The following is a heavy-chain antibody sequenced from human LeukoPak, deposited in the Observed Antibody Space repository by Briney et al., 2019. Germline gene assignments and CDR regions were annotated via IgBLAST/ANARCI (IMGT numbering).Heavy chain of an antibody. D-gene: IGHD1-1*01. CDR1: RFTFSNYA. V-gene: IGHV3-23*01. CDR2: ISGSGGST. CDR3: NWNHILAPYDY. Sequence: GGSLRLSCAASRFTFSNYAMSRVRQAPGKGLEWVSAISGSGGSTYYADSVKGRFTISRDNSKNTLYLQMNSLRAEDTAVYYCNWNHILAPYDYWGQGTLVTVSS. J-gene: IGHJ4*02.